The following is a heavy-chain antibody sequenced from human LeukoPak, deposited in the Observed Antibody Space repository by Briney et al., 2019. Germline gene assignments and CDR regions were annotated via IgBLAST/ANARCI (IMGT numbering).Heavy chain of an antibody. D-gene: IGHD3-9*01. CDR3: AKVEYYDILTGRGPFDY. V-gene: IGHV3-30*02. J-gene: IGHJ4*02. CDR1: GFTFSNYG. CDR2: IRYDGSNK. Sequence: GGSLRLSCAASGFTFSNYGMHWVRQAPGKGLEWVAFIRYDGSNKYYADSVKGRFTISRDNSKNTLYLQMNSLRAEDTAVYYCAKVEYYDILTGRGPFDYWGQGTLVTVSS.